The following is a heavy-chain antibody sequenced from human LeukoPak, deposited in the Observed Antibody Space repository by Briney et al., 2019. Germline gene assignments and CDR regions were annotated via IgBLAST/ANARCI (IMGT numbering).Heavy chain of an antibody. Sequence: GGSLRLSCAASGFTFSSYGMHWVRQAPGKGLEWVAVISYDGSNKYYADSVKGRFTISRDNSKNTLYLQMNSLRAEDTAVYYCAKDPSPDSWSGYYDYWGQGTLVTVSS. CDR2: ISYDGSNK. D-gene: IGHD3-3*01. CDR1: GFTFSSYG. J-gene: IGHJ4*02. CDR3: AKDPSPDSWSGYYDY. V-gene: IGHV3-30*18.